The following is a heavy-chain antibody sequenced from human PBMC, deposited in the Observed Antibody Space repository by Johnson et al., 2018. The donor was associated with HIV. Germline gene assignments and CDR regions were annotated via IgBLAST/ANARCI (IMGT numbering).Heavy chain of an antibody. CDR2: ISYVETNK. CDR1: GYTFSTYA. CDR3: ARASNSGYDQAFDI. D-gene: IGHD5-12*01. V-gene: IGHV3-30*14. Sequence: QVQLVESGGGVVQPGRSLRLSCAASGYTFSTYAMHWVRQPPGKGLEWVAAISYVETNKYYADSVKGRFTISRDNSKNTLYLQMNSLRAEDTAVYYCARASNSGYDQAFDIWGQGTMVTV. J-gene: IGHJ3*02.